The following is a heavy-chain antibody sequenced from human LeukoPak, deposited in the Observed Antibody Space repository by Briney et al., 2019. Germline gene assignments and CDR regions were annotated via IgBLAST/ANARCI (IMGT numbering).Heavy chain of an antibody. CDR3: VRSLDY. CDR2: ITGSGGFT. V-gene: IGHV3-23*01. Sequence: PGGSLRLSCAASGFPFSTYAMNWVRQAPGKGLEWVSVITGSGGFTQYADSVKGRFTISRDNSKNTVYLQMNSLRVEDTALYYCVRSLDYCGQGTLVTVSS. J-gene: IGHJ4*02. CDR1: GFPFSTYA.